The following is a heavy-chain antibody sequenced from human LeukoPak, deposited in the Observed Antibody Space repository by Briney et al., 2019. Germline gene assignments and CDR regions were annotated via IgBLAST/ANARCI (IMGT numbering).Heavy chain of an antibody. V-gene: IGHV3-21*04. D-gene: IGHD3-16*01. CDR2: ISGSNSYI. CDR1: GFTFSSYS. J-gene: IGHJ5*02. Sequence: GGSLRLSCAASGFTFSSYSMNWVRQAPGKGLEWVSSISGSNSYIYYADSMKGRFTISRDNAKNSLYLQMNSLRAEDKAVYYCAKDDNYIRFLSWGQGTLVTVSS. CDR3: AKDDNYIRFLS.